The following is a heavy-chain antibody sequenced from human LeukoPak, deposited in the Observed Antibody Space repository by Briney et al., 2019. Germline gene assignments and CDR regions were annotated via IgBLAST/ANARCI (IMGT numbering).Heavy chain of an antibody. CDR3: ARDPYYDSSGRRQFDY. Sequence: GGSLRLSCAASGFTFSSYWMSWVRQAPGKGLEWVANIKQDGSEKYYVDSVKGRFTISRDNAKNSLYLQMNSLRAEDTAVYYCARDPYYDSSGRRQFDYWGQGTLVTVSS. CDR1: GFTFSSYW. V-gene: IGHV3-7*03. J-gene: IGHJ4*02. D-gene: IGHD3-22*01. CDR2: IKQDGSEK.